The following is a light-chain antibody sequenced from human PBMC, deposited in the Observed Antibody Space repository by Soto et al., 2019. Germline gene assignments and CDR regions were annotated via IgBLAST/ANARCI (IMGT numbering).Light chain of an antibody. V-gene: IGKV1-27*01. Sequence: DIQMTQSPSSLSASVGDRVTITCRASQGIRLYLAWYQQKPGKVPKLLIYEASNLQSGVPSRFRGGGSGAQFTLTTSSLQPEDVATFYCQNFDSAPQTFGQWIKVDI. CDR1: QGIRLY. J-gene: IGKJ1*01. CDR2: EAS. CDR3: QNFDSAPQT.